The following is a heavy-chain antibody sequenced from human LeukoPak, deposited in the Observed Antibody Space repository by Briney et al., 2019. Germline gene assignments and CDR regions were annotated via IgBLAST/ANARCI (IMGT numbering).Heavy chain of an antibody. CDR3: ARGATVTTLWSWFDP. Sequence: ASVKVSCKVSGYTLTELSMHWVRQAPGQGLEWMGIINPSGGSTSYAQKFQGRVTMTRDTSTSTVYMELSSLRSEDTAVYYCARGATVTTLWSWFDPWGQGTLVTVSS. J-gene: IGHJ5*02. CDR1: GYTLTELS. CDR2: INPSGGST. D-gene: IGHD4-17*01. V-gene: IGHV1-46*01.